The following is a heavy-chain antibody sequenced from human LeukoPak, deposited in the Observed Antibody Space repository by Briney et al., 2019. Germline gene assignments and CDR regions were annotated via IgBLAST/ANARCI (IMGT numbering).Heavy chain of an antibody. D-gene: IGHD1-26*01. Sequence: GGSLRLSCAASGFTVSSNYMSWVRQAPGKGLEWVSVIYSGGSTYYADSVKGRFTISRDNSKNTLYLQMNSLRAEDTAVYYCARVWANSGNYYGEDYWGQGALVTVSS. CDR1: GFTVSSNY. J-gene: IGHJ4*02. V-gene: IGHV3-53*01. CDR3: ARVWANSGNYYGEDY. CDR2: IYSGGST.